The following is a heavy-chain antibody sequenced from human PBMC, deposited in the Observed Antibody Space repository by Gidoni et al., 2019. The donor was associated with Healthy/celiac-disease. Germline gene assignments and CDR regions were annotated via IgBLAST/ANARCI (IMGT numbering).Heavy chain of an antibody. CDR2: ISWNSGSI. V-gene: IGHV3-9*01. J-gene: IGHJ1*01. Sequence: EVQLVESGGGLVQPGRSLRLSCAAYGLPFDDYAMHWVRQAHGKGLEWGSGISWNSGSIGYADSVKGRFTISRDNAKNSLYLQMNSLRAEDTALYYCAKASYDSSGWWFQHWGQGTLVTVSS. CDR3: AKASYDSSGWWFQH. D-gene: IGHD3-22*01. CDR1: GLPFDDYA.